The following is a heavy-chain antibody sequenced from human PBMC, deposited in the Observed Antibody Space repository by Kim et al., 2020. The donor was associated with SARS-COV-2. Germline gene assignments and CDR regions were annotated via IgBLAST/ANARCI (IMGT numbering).Heavy chain of an antibody. Sequence: GGSLRLSCAASGFTFSDYYMDWVRQAPGKGLEWVGRTRDRAKGYTTEYAASVKDRFTISSIDSSDSLYLHMDSLKTEDTAVYYCVRGGSSSGSTLDYWGQGTLVTVSS. CDR3: VRGGSSSGSTLDY. D-gene: IGHD3-10*01. CDR1: GFTFSDYY. J-gene: IGHJ4*02. CDR2: TRDRAKGYTT. V-gene: IGHV3-72*01.